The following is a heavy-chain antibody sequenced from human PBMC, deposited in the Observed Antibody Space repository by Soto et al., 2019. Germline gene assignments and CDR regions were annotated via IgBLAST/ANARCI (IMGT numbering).Heavy chain of an antibody. V-gene: IGHV3-23*01. CDR3: AKDRYCSSSTCHQAFDY. D-gene: IGHD2-2*01. CDR1: GFPFTSYA. J-gene: IGHJ4*02. CDR2: ISGSGGST. Sequence: GESLKISCAASGFPFTSYAMSWVRQAPGKGLEWVSLISGSGGSTKYADSVKGRFAISRDSSKNTLYLQMNSLRAEDTAIYYCAKDRYCSSSTCHQAFDYWGQGTLVTVSS.